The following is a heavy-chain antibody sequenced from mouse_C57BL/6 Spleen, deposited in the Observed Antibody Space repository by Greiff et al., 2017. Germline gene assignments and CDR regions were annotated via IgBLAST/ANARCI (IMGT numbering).Heavy chain of an antibody. Sequence: QVQLQQPGAELVKPGASVKLSCKASGYTFTSYWMHWVKQRPGQGLEWIGMIHPNRGSTNYNEKFKSKATLTVDKSSSTAYMQLSSLTSEDSAVYYCARSDVVDSSGYYFDYWGQGTTLTVSS. J-gene: IGHJ2*01. D-gene: IGHD3-2*02. CDR3: ARSDVVDSSGYYFDY. CDR2: IHPNRGST. CDR1: GYTFTSYW. V-gene: IGHV1-64*01.